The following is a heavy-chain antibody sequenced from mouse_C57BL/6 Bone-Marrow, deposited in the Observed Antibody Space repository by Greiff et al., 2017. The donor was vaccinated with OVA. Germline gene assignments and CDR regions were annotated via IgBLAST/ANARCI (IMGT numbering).Heavy chain of an antibody. CDR2: IYPGDGDT. CDR3: AKRESLRDNGAIDY. CDR1: GYAFSSSW. D-gene: IGHD1-2*01. J-gene: IGHJ4*01. V-gene: IGHV1-82*01. Sequence: VQLQQSGPELVKPGASVKISCKASGYAFSSSWMHWVKQRPGQGLEWIGRIYPGDGDTNYNGKFKGKATLTADKSSSTAYMQPSSLTSEDSAVDIGAKRESLRDNGAIDYWGQGTSVTVSA.